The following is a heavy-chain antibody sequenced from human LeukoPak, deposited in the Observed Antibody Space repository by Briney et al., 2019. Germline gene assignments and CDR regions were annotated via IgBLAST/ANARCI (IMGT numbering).Heavy chain of an antibody. J-gene: IGHJ4*02. CDR3: ARDPAKDY. CDR1: GGTFSSYA. Sequence: ASVKVSCKASGGTFSSYAISWVRQAPGQGLEWMGRINPNSGGTNYAQKFQGRVAMTRDTSISTAYMELSRLRSDDTAVYYCARDPAKDYWGQGTLVTVSS. V-gene: IGHV1-2*06. CDR2: INPNSGGT.